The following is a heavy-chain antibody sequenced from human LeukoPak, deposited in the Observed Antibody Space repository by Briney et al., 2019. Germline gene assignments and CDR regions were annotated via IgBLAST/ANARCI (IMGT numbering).Heavy chain of an antibody. V-gene: IGHV3-74*01. D-gene: IGHD4-23*01. Sequence: PGGSLRLSCAASGFNFSSYWMHWVRQAPGKGLVWVSRINSDGSRTSYADSVKGRFTISRDNAKNTLYLQMNSLRAEDTALYYCARTGVTVGFDYWGQGTLVTVSS. J-gene: IGHJ4*02. CDR3: ARTGVTVGFDY. CDR1: GFNFSSYW. CDR2: INSDGSRT.